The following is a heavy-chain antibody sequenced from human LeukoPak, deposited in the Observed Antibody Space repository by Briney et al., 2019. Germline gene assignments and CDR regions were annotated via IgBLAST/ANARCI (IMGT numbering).Heavy chain of an antibody. Sequence: PSETLSLTCAVSGGSISSGGYSWSWIRQPPGKGLEWIGYIYHSGSTYYNPSLKSRVTTSVDRSKNQFSLKLSSVTAADTAVYYCARMPGKYYFDYWGQGTLVTVSS. J-gene: IGHJ4*02. CDR1: GGSISSGGYS. CDR3: ARMPGKYYFDY. V-gene: IGHV4-30-2*01. D-gene: IGHD2-2*01. CDR2: IYHSGST.